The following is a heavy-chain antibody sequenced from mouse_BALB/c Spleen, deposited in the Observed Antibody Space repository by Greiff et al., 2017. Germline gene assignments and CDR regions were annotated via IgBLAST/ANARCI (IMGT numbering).Heavy chain of an antibody. CDR1: GYTFTNYW. CDR2: IYPGGGYT. CDR3: ARNFYAMDY. J-gene: IGHJ4*01. V-gene: IGHV1-63*02. Sequence: QVHVKQSGAELVRPGTSVKISCKASGYTFTNYWLGWVKQRPGHGLEWIGDIYPGGGYTNYNEKFKGKATLTADTSSSTAYMQLSSLTSEDSAVYFCARNFYAMDYWGQGTSVTVSS.